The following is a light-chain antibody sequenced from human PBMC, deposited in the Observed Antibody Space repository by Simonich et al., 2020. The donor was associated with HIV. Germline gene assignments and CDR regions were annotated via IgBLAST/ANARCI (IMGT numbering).Light chain of an antibody. CDR1: SNDVGGYND. CDR3: CSYAGSYTHVV. J-gene: IGLJ2*01. CDR2: AVT. V-gene: IGLV2-11*01. Sequence: QSALTQPASVSGSPGQSITISCTGTSNDVGGYNDVSWYQQHPGKAPKLMIYAVTKRPSGVPDRFSGSKSGNTASLTISGLQTEDEADYYCCSYAGSYTHVVFGGGTKLTVL.